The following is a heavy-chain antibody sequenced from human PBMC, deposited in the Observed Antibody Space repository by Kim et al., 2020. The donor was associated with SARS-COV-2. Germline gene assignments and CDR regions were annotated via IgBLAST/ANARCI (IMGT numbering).Heavy chain of an antibody. J-gene: IGHJ6*02. V-gene: IGHV3-48*02. CDR1: GFTFSSYS. CDR3: ARGAYYGSGRYYYYGMDV. CDR2: ISSSSGTI. D-gene: IGHD3-10*01. Sequence: GGSLRLSCAASGFTFSSYSMNWVRQAPGKGLEWVSYISSSSGTIYYADSVKGRFTISRDNAKNSLYLQMNSLRDEDTAVYYCARGAYYGSGRYYYYGMDVWGQGTTVTVSS.